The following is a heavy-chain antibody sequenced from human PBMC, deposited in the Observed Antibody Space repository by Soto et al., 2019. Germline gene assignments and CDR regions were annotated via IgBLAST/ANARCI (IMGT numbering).Heavy chain of an antibody. V-gene: IGHV3-9*01. CDR1: GFTFDDYA. J-gene: IGHJ4*02. CDR3: AKAGGEYCTNGVCYFDY. CDR2: ISWNSGSI. Sequence: EVQLVESGGGLVQPGRSLRLSCAASGFTFDDYAMHWVRQAPGKGLEWVSGISWNSGSIGYADSVKGRFIISRDNAKNSLYLQMNSLRAEDTALYYCAKAGGEYCTNGVCYFDYWGQGTLVTVSS. D-gene: IGHD2-8*01.